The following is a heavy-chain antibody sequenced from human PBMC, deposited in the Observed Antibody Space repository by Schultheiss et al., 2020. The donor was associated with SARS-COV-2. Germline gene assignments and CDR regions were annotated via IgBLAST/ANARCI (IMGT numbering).Heavy chain of an antibody. CDR1: GFTFSSYA. D-gene: IGHD2-15*01. J-gene: IGHJ5*02. Sequence: GESLKISCAASGFTFSSYAMHWVRQAPGKGLEWVAVISYDGSNTYYADSVKGRFTISRDNSKNTLYVQMNSLRAEDTAVYYCARDHSLLHGNWFDPWGQGTLVTVSS. CDR3: ARDHSLLHGNWFDP. V-gene: IGHV3-30*04. CDR2: ISYDGSNT.